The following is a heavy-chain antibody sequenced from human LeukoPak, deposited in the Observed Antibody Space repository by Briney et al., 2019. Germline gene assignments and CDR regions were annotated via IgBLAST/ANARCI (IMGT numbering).Heavy chain of an antibody. CDR1: GYTFTSYG. J-gene: IGHJ4*02. Sequence: ASVKVSCKASGYTFTSYGISWVRQAPGQGLEWMGWISAYNGNTNYAQKLRGRVTMTTDTSTSTAYMELRSLRFDDTAVYYCARDKTVVVRGVRALDYWGQGTLVTVSS. CDR2: ISAYNGNT. D-gene: IGHD3-10*01. V-gene: IGHV1-18*04. CDR3: ARDKTVVVRGVRALDY.